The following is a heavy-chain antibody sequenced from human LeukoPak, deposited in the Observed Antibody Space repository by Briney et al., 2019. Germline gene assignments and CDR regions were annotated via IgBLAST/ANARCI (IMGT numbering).Heavy chain of an antibody. D-gene: IGHD3-10*01. V-gene: IGHV4-59*12. CDR2: IYYSGST. J-gene: IGHJ6*03. CDR1: AGSISSYY. Sequence: SETLSLTCTVSAGSISSYYWSWIRQPPGKGLEWIGYIYYSGSTNYNPSLKSRVTISVDTSKNQFSLKLSSVTAADTAVYYCARGGYYGSGSHTYYYYYYMDVWGKGTTVTVSS. CDR3: ARGGYYGSGSHTYYYYYYMDV.